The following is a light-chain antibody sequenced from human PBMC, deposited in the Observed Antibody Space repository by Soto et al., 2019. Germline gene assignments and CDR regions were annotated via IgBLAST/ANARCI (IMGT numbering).Light chain of an antibody. CDR2: GNT. V-gene: IGLV1-40*01. CDR3: QSYDSSLSGSV. Sequence: SLLTQPPSVSGAPGQMVTISCPGSSSNIGAGYDVHWYQQLPGTAPKLLIYGNTNRPSGVPDRFSGSKSGTSASLAITGLQAEDEADYYCQSYDSSLSGSVFGTGTKVTVL. J-gene: IGLJ1*01. CDR1: SSNIGAGYD.